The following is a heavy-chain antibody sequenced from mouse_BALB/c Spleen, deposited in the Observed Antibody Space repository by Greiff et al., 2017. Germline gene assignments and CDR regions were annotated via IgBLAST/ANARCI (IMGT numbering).Heavy chain of an antibody. Sequence: QVHVKQSGAELAKPGASVKMSCKASGYTFTSYWMHWVKQRPGQGLEWIGYINPSTGYTEYNQKFKDKATLTADKSSSTAYMQLSSLTSEDSAVYYCARGDTTGGYFDYWGQGTTLTVSS. D-gene: IGHD1-1*01. CDR1: GYTFTSYW. J-gene: IGHJ2*01. CDR3: ARGDTTGGYFDY. V-gene: IGHV1-7*01. CDR2: INPSTGYT.